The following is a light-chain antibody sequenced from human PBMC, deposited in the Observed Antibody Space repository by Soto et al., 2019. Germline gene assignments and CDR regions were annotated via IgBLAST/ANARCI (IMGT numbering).Light chain of an antibody. CDR2: DAS. CDR1: QSVSSY. J-gene: IGKJ2*01. V-gene: IGKV3-11*01. Sequence: EIVLTQSPATLSLSPGERATLSCRASQSVSSYLAWYQQKPGQAPRLLIYDASNRATGIPARFRGSGSGTDLTITISSLEPEDFAVYYCQQRSNWPPMYTFGQGTKLEIK. CDR3: QQRSNWPPMYT.